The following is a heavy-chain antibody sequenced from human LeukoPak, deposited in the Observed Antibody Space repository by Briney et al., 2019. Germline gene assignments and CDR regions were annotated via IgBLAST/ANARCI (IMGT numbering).Heavy chain of an antibody. D-gene: IGHD3-10*01. V-gene: IGHV1-2*02. Sequence: ASVKVSCKASGYTFTSYYMHWVRQAPGQGLEWMGWINPNSGGTNYAQKFQGRVTMTRDTSISTAYMELSRLRSDDTAVYYCARAPPYYYGSGSYYTVRAFDYWGQGTLVTVSS. CDR3: ARAPPYYYGSGSYYTVRAFDY. CDR2: INPNSGGT. J-gene: IGHJ4*02. CDR1: GYTFTSYY.